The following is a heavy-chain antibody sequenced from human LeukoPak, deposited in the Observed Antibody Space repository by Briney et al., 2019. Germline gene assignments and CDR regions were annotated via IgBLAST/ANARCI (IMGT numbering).Heavy chain of an antibody. CDR1: GYTFTRYY. CDR3: ARLPYRDRVAQDY. J-gene: IGHJ4*02. D-gene: IGHD3-16*02. Sequence: ASVKVSCKTSGYTFTRYYMQWVRQAPGRGLEWMGIINPISGATDYAQKFQDRVTMTRDTSTSTVYMELSSLRSEDTAMYYCARLPYRDRVAQDYWGQGTLVTVSS. CDR2: INPISGAT. V-gene: IGHV1-46*01.